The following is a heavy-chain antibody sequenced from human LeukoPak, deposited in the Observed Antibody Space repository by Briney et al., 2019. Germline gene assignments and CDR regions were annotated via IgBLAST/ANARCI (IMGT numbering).Heavy chain of an antibody. Sequence: HAGRSLRLSCAASGFTFDDYAMHWVRQAPGKGLEWVSGISWNSGSIGYADSVKGRFTISRDNAKNSLYLQMNSLRAEDTALYYCAKDNYYYDAGAFDYWGQGTLVTVSS. V-gene: IGHV3-9*01. CDR2: ISWNSGSI. CDR3: AKDNYYYDAGAFDY. CDR1: GFTFDDYA. J-gene: IGHJ4*02. D-gene: IGHD3-22*01.